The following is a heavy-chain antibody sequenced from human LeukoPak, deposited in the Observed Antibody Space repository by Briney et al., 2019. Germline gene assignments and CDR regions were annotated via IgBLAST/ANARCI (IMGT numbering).Heavy chain of an antibody. CDR1: GYTFTGYY. Sequence: ASVKVSCKASGYTFTGYYMHWVRRAPGQGLEWMGWINPNSGGTNYAQKFQGRVTMTRDTSISTAYMELSRLRSDDTAVYYCARDSITIFGVVYYYYYGMDVWGQGTTVTVSS. V-gene: IGHV1-2*02. J-gene: IGHJ6*02. CDR2: INPNSGGT. D-gene: IGHD3-3*01. CDR3: ARDSITIFGVVYYYYYGMDV.